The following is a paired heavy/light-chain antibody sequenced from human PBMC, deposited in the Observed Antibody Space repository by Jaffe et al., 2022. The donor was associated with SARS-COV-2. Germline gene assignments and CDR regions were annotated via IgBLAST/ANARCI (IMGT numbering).Heavy chain of an antibody. CDR3: ARGGAMATIYRRALDI. CDR1: GFTFSDYW. V-gene: IGHV3-7*03. CDR2: IKLDGSET. J-gene: IGHJ3*02. D-gene: IGHD5-12*01. Sequence: EVQVVESGGGLVQPGGSLRLSCVGSGFTFSDYWMSWVRQAPGKGLEWVANIKLDGSETYYVDSVRGRFTITRDNAQNSLFLQMNSLRAEDTAVYYCARGGAMATIYRRALDIWGQGTKVTVSS.
Light chain of an antibody. CDR3: QKYNSAPLT. V-gene: IGKV1-27*01. CDR1: QAIRNY. CDR2: AAS. Sequence: DIQMTQSPSSLSASVGDRVTITCRASQAIRNYLAWYQQRPGEVPKLLIYAASTLQSGVPSRFSGSGSGTDFTLTISSLQPEDVATYYCQKYNSAPLTFGGGTKVEIK. J-gene: IGKJ4*01.